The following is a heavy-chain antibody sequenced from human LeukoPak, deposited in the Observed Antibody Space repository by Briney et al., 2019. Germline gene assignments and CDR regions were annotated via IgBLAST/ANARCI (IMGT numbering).Heavy chain of an antibody. J-gene: IGHJ4*02. CDR1: GFTFSSYA. D-gene: IGHD3-22*01. CDR3: AKTIVVDTQAGYFDY. V-gene: IGHV3-23*01. CDR2: ISGSGGST. Sequence: PGGSLTLSCAASGFTFSSYAMSWVRQAPGKGLEWVSAISGSGGSTYYADSVKGRFTISRDNSKNTLYLQMNSLRAEDTAVYYCAKTIVVDTQAGYFDYWGQGTLVTVSS.